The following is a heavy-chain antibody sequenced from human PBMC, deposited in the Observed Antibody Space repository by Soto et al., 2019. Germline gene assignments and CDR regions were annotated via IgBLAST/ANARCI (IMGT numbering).Heavy chain of an antibody. CDR1: GGTFSSYS. Sequence: SVKVSCKASGGTFSSYSISWVRQAPGQGLEWMGGIIPIFGTANYAQKLQGRVTITADESTSTAYMELSSLRSEDTAVYYCASEGAKQDYYGMDVWGQGTTVTVSS. D-gene: IGHD1-26*01. J-gene: IGHJ6*02. V-gene: IGHV1-69*13. CDR3: ASEGAKQDYYGMDV. CDR2: IIPIFGTA.